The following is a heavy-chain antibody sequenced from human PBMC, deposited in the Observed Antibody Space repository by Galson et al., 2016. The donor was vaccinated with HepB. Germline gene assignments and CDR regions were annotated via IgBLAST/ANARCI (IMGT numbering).Heavy chain of an antibody. CDR1: GFSFTSTW. CDR3: TTDYGYAWGSYRLGY. J-gene: IGHJ4*02. V-gene: IGHV3-15*01. D-gene: IGHD3-16*02. Sequence: SLRLSCAASGFSFTSTWMSWVRQAPGMGLEWIGRIKSISYGETTEFAAPVRGRFSISRDVSKSTVYVQMNRLETDDTAVYFCTTDYGYAWGSYRLGYWGQGTLDTVSS. CDR2: IKSISYGETT.